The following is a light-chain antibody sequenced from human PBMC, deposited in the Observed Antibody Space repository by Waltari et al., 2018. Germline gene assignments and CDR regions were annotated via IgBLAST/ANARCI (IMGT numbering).Light chain of an antibody. J-gene: IGKJ1*01. CDR3: QQYNNWPPWT. CDR2: GAS. Sequence: EIVMTKSPATLYVSQGERAPFPCRASQSVSSNLAWYQQKPGQAPRLLIYGASTRATGIPARFSGSGSGTEFTLTISSLQSEDFAVYYCQQYNNWPPWTFGQGTKVEIK. CDR1: QSVSSN. V-gene: IGKV3-15*01.